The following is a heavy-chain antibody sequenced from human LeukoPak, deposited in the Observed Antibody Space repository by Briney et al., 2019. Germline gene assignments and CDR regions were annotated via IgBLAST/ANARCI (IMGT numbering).Heavy chain of an antibody. CDR2: MYGSGTTT. J-gene: IGHJ4*02. CDR1: GGSMKNYY. D-gene: IGHD5-12*01. CDR3: ARVRRAGSGYDYDY. V-gene: IGHV4-4*07. Sequence: YPSETLSLTCNVSGGSMKNYYWTWIRQSAGKGLEWIGRMYGSGTTTNQNPSLEGRVTMSVDTSKNQFSLDLSSVTAADTAVYFCARVRRAGSGYDYDYWGQGTLVTVSS.